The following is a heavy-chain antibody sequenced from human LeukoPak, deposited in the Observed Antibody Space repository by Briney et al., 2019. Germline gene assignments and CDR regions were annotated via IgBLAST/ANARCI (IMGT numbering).Heavy chain of an antibody. CDR1: GYTFTGYY. Sequence: ASVKVSCKASGYTFTGYYMHWVRQAPGQGLEWMGRINPNSGGTNYAQKFQGRVTMTRDTSISTAYMELSRLRSDDTAVYYCARAMIVVVNWFDPWGQGTLVTVSS. J-gene: IGHJ5*02. CDR2: INPNSGGT. D-gene: IGHD3-22*01. V-gene: IGHV1-2*06. CDR3: ARAMIVVVNWFDP.